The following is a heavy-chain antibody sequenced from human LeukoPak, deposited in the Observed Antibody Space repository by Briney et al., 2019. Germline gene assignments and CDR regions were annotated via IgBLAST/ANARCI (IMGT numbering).Heavy chain of an antibody. CDR1: GYTFTSYG. D-gene: IGHD2-2*01. J-gene: IGHJ6*02. CDR2: ISAYNGNT. CDR3: ARGSCSSTSCHPNYYHYYGMDV. V-gene: IGHV1-18*01. Sequence: GASVKVSCKASGYTFTSYGISWVRQAPGQGLEWMGWISAYNGNTNYAQKLQGRVTMTTDTSTSTAYMELRSLRSDDTAVYYCARGSCSSTSCHPNYYHYYGMDVWGQGTTVTVSS.